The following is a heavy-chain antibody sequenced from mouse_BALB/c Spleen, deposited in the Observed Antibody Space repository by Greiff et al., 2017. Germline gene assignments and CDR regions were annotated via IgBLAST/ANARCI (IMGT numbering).Heavy chain of an antibody. D-gene: IGHD2-2*01. J-gene: IGHJ4*01. CDR3: ARGLPFYAMDY. CDR1: GFTFSSFG. V-gene: IGHV5-17*02. Sequence: DVKLVESGGGLVQPGGSRKLSCAASGFTFSSFGMHWVRQAPEKGLEWVAYISSGSSTIYYADTVKGRFTISRDNPKNTLFLQMTSLRSEDTAMYYCARGLPFYAMDYWGQGTSVTVSS. CDR2: ISSGSSTI.